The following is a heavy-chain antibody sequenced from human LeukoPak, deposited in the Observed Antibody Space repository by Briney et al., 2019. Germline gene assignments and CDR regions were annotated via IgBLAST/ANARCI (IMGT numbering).Heavy chain of an antibody. CDR3: AKTYYYDSSGYLYYFDY. Sequence: GGSLRLSCAASGFTFSSYAMSWVRQAPGKGLEWVSAISGSGGSTYYADSVKGRFTISRDNPKNTLYLQMNSLRAEDTAVYYCAKTYYYDSSGYLYYFDYWGQGTLVTVSS. D-gene: IGHD3-22*01. V-gene: IGHV3-23*01. J-gene: IGHJ4*02. CDR2: ISGSGGST. CDR1: GFTFSSYA.